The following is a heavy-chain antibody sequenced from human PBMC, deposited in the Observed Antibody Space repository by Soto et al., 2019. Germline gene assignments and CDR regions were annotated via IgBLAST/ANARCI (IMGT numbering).Heavy chain of an antibody. CDR2: TIPVFNTA. CDR3: NRGAYTSGNYSSVPSAFDI. D-gene: IGHD3-10*01. Sequence: QVQLEQSGAEVKKPGSSVKVSCKASGGTLSDHGVAWLRQAPGQGLEWMGGTIPVFNTANYAQKFQGRVTVSADQVANICYLDISSLKSKDTGFYFYNRGAYTSGNYSSVPSAFDIWDQG. V-gene: IGHV1-69*01. J-gene: IGHJ3*02. CDR1: GGTLSDHG.